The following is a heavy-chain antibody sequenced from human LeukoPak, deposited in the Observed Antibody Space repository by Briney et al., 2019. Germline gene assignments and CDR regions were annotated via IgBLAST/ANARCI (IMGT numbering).Heavy chain of an antibody. Sequence: PGGSLRLSCAASGFTFSSYAMSWVRQAPGKGLEWVSAISGSGGSTYYADSVKGRFTISRDNSKNTLYLQMNSLRAEDTAVNYCARAEGGYYDSSGYYAFDYWGQGTLVTVSS. CDR3: ARAEGGYYDSSGYYAFDY. CDR2: ISGSGGST. CDR1: GFTFSSYA. J-gene: IGHJ4*02. V-gene: IGHV3-23*01. D-gene: IGHD3-22*01.